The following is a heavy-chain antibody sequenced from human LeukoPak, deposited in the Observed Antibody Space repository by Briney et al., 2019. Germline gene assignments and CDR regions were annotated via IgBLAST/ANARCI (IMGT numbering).Heavy chain of an antibody. J-gene: IGHJ4*02. CDR1: GFTFSSYG. CDR3: AKDGSGYDYYFDY. Sequence: HTGRSLRLSCAASGFTFSSYGMHWVRQAPGKGLEWVAVISYDGSNKYYADSVKGRFTISRDNSKNTLYLQMNSLRAEDTAVYYCAKDGSGYDYYFDYWGQGTLVTVSS. V-gene: IGHV3-30*18. CDR2: ISYDGSNK. D-gene: IGHD5-12*01.